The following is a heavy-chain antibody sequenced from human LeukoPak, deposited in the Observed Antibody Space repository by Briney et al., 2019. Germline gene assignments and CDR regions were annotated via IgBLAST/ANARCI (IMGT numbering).Heavy chain of an antibody. V-gene: IGHV4-34*01. Sequence: SETLSLTCAVYGGSFSGYYWSWIRQPPGKGLEWIGEINHSGSTNYNPSLKSRVTISVDTSKNQFSLNLSSVTAADTAVYYCARVYGAGYDFRGAFDIWGQGTMVTVSS. CDR3: ARVYGAGYDFRGAFDI. CDR2: INHSGST. D-gene: IGHD5-12*01. CDR1: GGSFSGYY. J-gene: IGHJ3*02.